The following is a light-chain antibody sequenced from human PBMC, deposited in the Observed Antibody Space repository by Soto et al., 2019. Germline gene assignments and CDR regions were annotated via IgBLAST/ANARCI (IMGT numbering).Light chain of an antibody. Sequence: DIQMTQSPSTLSASVGDRVTITCRASQSITSWLAWYQQKPGKAPKLLIYKASSLESGVPSRFSGSGSGTEFTLTISSLQPADFATYYCQQYNNYSGTFDQGTELEIK. V-gene: IGKV1-5*03. J-gene: IGKJ2*01. CDR1: QSITSW. CDR2: KAS. CDR3: QQYNNYSGT.